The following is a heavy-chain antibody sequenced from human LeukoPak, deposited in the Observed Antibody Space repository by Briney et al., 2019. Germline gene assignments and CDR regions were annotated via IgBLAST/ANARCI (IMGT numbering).Heavy chain of an antibody. J-gene: IGHJ5*02. CDR3: ARDIVVVPAAIFDP. D-gene: IGHD2-2*01. CDR2: INPNSGGT. CDR1: GYTFTGYY. V-gene: IGHV1-2*02. Sequence: ASVKVSCKASGYTFTGYYMHWVRQAPGQGLEWMGWINPNSGGTNYAQTFQGRVTMTRDTSISTAYMELSRLRSDDTAVYYCARDIVVVPAAIFDPWGQGTLVTVPS.